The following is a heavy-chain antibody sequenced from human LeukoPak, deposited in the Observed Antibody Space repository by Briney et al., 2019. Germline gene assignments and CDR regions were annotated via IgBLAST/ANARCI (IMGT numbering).Heavy chain of an antibody. D-gene: IGHD6-13*01. CDR1: GVSITTHY. V-gene: IGHV4-59*11. J-gene: IGHJ3*01. CDR3: ARISSSNWYNERGAFDV. Sequence: PSETLSLTCTVSGVSITTHYWSWIRQAPGKGLEWIGYIYHSGASNYNPSLKSRVTISIDTSKNEFSLKVTSVTAADTAVYYCARISSSNWYNERGAFDVWGQGTMVTVSS. CDR2: IYHSGAS.